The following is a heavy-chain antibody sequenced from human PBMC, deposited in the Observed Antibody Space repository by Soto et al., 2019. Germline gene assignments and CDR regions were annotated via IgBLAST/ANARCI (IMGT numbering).Heavy chain of an antibody. CDR3: ARVFPYYESIDSYFDY. Sequence: QVQLQQSGPGLVTPSQTLSLTCAISGDSVSGNSAAWNWIRQSPSRGLERRGRTYSRSKWYNDYAISVKTRTSVTPETSQNQFSLRLRAVTPDVSAFYYWARVFPYYESIDSYFDYWGQGALVTVSS. CDR2: TYSRSKWYN. J-gene: IGHJ4*02. D-gene: IGHD3-16*01. CDR1: GDSVSGNSAA. V-gene: IGHV6-1*01.